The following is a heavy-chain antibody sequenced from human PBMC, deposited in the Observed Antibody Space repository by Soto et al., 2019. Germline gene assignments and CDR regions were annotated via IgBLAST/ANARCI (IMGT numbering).Heavy chain of an antibody. CDR2: INHSGST. D-gene: IGHD3-10*01. CDR3: AKGELWFAY. V-gene: IGHV4-34*01. CDR1: GGSFSGYY. J-gene: IGHJ4*02. Sequence: SETLSLTCAVYGGSFSGYYWSWIRQPPGKGLEWIGEINHSGSTYYNPSLKSRVTISVDTSKNQFSLKLSSVTAADTAVYYCAKGELWFAYWGQGTLVTVSS.